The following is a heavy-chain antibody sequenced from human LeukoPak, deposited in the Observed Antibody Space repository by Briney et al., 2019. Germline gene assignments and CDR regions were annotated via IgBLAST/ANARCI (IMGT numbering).Heavy chain of an antibody. CDR1: GFTFSSYG. V-gene: IGHV3-30*02. Sequence: GGSLRLSCAASGFTFSSYGMHWVRQAPGKGLEWVAVIWYDGSNKYYADSVKGRFTISRDNSKNTLYLQMNSLRAEDTAVYYCAKAKDTSIVGATTGFDYWGQGTLVTVSS. J-gene: IGHJ4*02. D-gene: IGHD1-26*01. CDR2: IWYDGSNK. CDR3: AKAKDTSIVGATTGFDY.